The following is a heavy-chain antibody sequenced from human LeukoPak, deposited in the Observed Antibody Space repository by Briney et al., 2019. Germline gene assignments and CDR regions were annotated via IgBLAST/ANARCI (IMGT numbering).Heavy chain of an antibody. CDR2: IRSKAYGGTT. Sequence: PGGSLRLFCAASGFTFSSYAMTWVRQAPGKGLEWVGFIRSKAYGGTTECAASVKGRFTISRDDSKSIAYLQMNSLKTEDTAVYYCTRVMGLAAAGTRDYWGQGTLVTVSS. CDR1: GFTFSSYA. V-gene: IGHV3-49*04. J-gene: IGHJ4*02. D-gene: IGHD6-13*01. CDR3: TRVMGLAAAGTRDY.